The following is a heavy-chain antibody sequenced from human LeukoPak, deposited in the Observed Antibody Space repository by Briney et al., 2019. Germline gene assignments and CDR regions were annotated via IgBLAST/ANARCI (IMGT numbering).Heavy chain of an antibody. CDR2: IYPGDSDT. D-gene: IGHD5-24*01. CDR3: ARFEGDGYNYVQPYSY. J-gene: IGHJ4*02. CDR1: GSIFTNYW. V-gene: IGHV5-51*01. Sequence: PGASLKISCKASGSIFTNYWIGWVRRLAGKGLEWMEIIYPGDSDTRYSPSFQGQVTIPADKSISTAYLQWSSLKASDTAMYYCARFEGDGYNYVQPYSYWGQGTLVTVSS.